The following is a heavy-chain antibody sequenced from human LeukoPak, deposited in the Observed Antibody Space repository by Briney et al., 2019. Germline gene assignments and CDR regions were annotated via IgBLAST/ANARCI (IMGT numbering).Heavy chain of an antibody. J-gene: IGHJ3*02. CDR2: IYSGGYT. Sequence: PGGSLRLSCAASGFTVSSNYMNWVRQAPGKGLEWVSVIYSGGYTYYADSVKGRFTISRDNSKNTLYLQMNSLRAEDTAVYYCSKVPPPYCSGGSCFDAFDIWGHGTMVTVSS. CDR1: GFTVSSNY. D-gene: IGHD2-15*01. CDR3: SKVPPPYCSGGSCFDAFDI. V-gene: IGHV3-66*01.